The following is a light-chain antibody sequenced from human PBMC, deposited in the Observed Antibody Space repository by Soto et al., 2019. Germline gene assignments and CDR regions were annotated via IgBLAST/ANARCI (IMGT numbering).Light chain of an antibody. V-gene: IGKV3-20*01. CDR2: GAS. CDR1: QSVSNN. J-gene: IGKJ1*01. CDR3: QQYGSSPRT. Sequence: LSNSPATLSLPQGKRATLSCRASQSVSNNLAWYQQKPGQPPRLLICGASTRATGIPARFSGSGSGTDFTLTISRLEPEDFAGYYCQQYGSSPRTFGQGTKVDI.